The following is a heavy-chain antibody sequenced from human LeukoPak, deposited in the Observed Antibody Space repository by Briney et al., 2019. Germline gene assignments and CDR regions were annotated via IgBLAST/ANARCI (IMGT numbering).Heavy chain of an antibody. CDR1: GYRFSDYY. V-gene: IGHV1-2*02. J-gene: IGHJ4*02. CDR3: ARGYCSGGSCYHFDS. CDR2: VNSNSGGT. D-gene: IGHD2-15*01. Sequence: GASVKVSCKASGYRFSDYYMHWVRQAPGQGLEWMGWVNSNSGGTHYAQKFEGRVTMTRDTSISTAYMELSRLKSDDTAVYYCARGYCSGGSCYHFDSWGQGTLVTVSS.